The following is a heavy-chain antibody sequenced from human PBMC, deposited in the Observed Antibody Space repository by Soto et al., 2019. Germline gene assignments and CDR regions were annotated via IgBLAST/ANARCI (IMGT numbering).Heavy chain of an antibody. Sequence: GGSLRLSCTASGFTFGDYAMSWVRQAPGKGLEWVGFIRSKAYGGTTEYAASVKGRFTISRDDSKSIAYLQMNSLKTEDTAVYYCTRDGGSSGYYYPALGAFDIWGQGTMVTVSS. CDR3: TRDGGSSGYYYPALGAFDI. CDR2: IRSKAYGGTT. CDR1: GFTFGDYA. D-gene: IGHD3-22*01. J-gene: IGHJ3*02. V-gene: IGHV3-49*04.